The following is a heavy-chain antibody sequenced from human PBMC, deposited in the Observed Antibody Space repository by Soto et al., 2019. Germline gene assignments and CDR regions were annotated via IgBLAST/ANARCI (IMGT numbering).Heavy chain of an antibody. CDR1: GYTFTSYY. D-gene: IGHD3-22*01. CDR2: INPSGGST. J-gene: IGHJ3*02. V-gene: IGHV1-46*01. CDR3: ARASGSGYSSGAFDI. Sequence: ASVKVSCKASGYTFTSYYMHWVRQAPGQGLEWMGIINPSGGSTSYAQKFQGRVTMTRDTSTRTVYMELSSLRSEDTAVYYCARASGSGYSSGAFDIWAQGTMVTVSS.